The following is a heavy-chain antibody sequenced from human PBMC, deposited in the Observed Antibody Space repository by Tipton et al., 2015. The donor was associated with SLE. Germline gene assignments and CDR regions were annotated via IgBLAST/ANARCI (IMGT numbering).Heavy chain of an antibody. V-gene: IGHV4-39*07. CDR1: GSSITSSSHY. CDR2: IYYTGTT. CDR3: ASGGILWYFDL. Sequence: TLSLTCSISGSSITSSSHYWGWIRQPPGKGLEWIGSIYYTGTTYYNPSLKSRVTISVETSKTHFSLKMSSVTAADTAVYYCASGGILWYFDLWGRGTLVTVSS. J-gene: IGHJ2*01. D-gene: IGHD3-16*01.